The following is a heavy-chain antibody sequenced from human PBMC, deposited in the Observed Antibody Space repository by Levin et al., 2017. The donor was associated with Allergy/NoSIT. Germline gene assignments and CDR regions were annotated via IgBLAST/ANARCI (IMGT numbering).Heavy chain of an antibody. D-gene: IGHD6-19*01. CDR1: GYSISSGYY. CDR3: VTDAAGGPYYYYGMDV. CDR2: IYHSGST. Sequence: SQTLSLTCAVSGYSISSGYYWGWIRQPPGKGLEWIGSIYHSGSTYYNPSLKSRVTISVDTSKNQFSLKLSSVTAADTAVYYCVTDAAGGPYYYYGMDVWGQGTTVTVSS. J-gene: IGHJ6*02. V-gene: IGHV4-38-2*01.